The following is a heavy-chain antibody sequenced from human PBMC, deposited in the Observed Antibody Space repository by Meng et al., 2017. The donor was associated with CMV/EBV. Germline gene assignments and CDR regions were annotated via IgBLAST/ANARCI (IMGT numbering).Heavy chain of an antibody. Sequence: VRRVGSGGGVVQPGRSLRLSCAASGFTFSSYAMHWVRQAPGKGLEWVAVISYDGSNKYYADSVKGRFTISRDNSKNTLYLQMNSLRAEDTAVYYCAGYSEPDYWGQGTLVTVSS. D-gene: IGHD2-15*01. CDR1: GFTFSSYA. CDR2: ISYDGSNK. CDR3: AGYSEPDY. V-gene: IGHV3-30-3*01. J-gene: IGHJ4*02.